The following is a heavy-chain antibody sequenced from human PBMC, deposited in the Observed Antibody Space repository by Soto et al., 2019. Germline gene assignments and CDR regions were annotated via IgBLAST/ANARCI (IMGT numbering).Heavy chain of an antibody. Sequence: QVQLQESGPGLVKPSQTLSLTCTVSGGSISSGGYYWSWIRQHPGKGLEWIGYIYYSGSTYYNPSLKGRVTISVDTSKNQSALKLSSVAAADTAVYYCARGYGGNSRPYPPGDWFDPWGQGTLVTVSS. CDR1: GGSISSGGYY. D-gene: IGHD2-21*02. J-gene: IGHJ5*01. CDR2: IYYSGST. V-gene: IGHV4-31*03. CDR3: ARGYGGNSRPYPPGDWFDP.